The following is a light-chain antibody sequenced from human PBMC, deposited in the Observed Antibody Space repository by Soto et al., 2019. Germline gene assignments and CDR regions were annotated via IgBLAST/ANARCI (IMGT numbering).Light chain of an antibody. Sequence: QSVLTQPRSVSGAPGQRVTISCTGSSSNIGAGYDVHWYQQLPGTAPKLLIYGNSNRPSGVPDRFSGSKSGTSASLAITGLQAXDAADYYCQSYASSLSGYVFGTGTKVTVL. J-gene: IGLJ1*01. V-gene: IGLV1-40*01. CDR1: SSNIGAGYD. CDR3: QSYASSLSGYV. CDR2: GNS.